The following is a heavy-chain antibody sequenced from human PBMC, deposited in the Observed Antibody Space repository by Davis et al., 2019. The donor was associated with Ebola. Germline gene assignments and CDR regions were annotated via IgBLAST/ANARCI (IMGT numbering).Heavy chain of an antibody. CDR2: INPNCGGT. Sequence: ASVKVSCKASGYTFTGYYMHLLRQAPAQGLEWMGRINPNCGGTNYAQKFQGRVTMTRDTSISTAYMELSRLRSDDTVVYYCAREGFWGSGSYPLDYWGKGTLVTVSS. D-gene: IGHD3-10*01. J-gene: IGHJ4*02. V-gene: IGHV1-2*05. CDR3: AREGFWGSGSYPLDY. CDR1: GYTFTGYY.